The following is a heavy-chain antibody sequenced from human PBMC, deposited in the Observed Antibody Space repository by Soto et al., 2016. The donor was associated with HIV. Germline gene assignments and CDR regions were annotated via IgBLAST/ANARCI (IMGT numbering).Heavy chain of an antibody. CDR2: VNNDGSST. J-gene: IGHJ4*02. V-gene: IGHV3-74*01. CDR3: ARDLSD. D-gene: IGHD3-3*02. CDR1: GFTFSNSW. Sequence: EVQLVESGGGLVQPGGSLRLSCAASGFTFSNSWMHWVRQAPGKGRVWVSRVNNDGSSTAYVGSVKGRFTISRDNAKNTLYLQMNSLRAEDTGVYYCARDLSDWGQGTLVTVSS.